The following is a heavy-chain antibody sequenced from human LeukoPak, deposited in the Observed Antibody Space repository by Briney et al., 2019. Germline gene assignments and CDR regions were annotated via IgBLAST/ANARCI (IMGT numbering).Heavy chain of an antibody. J-gene: IGHJ4*02. D-gene: IGHD6-13*01. V-gene: IGHV1-2*02. CDR2: INPNSGGT. Sequence: ASVKASCKASGYTFTGYYMHLVRQAPGQGLEWMGWINPNSGGTNYAQKFQGRVTMTRDTSISTAYMELSKLTSDDTAVYYCARGWQQLDYWGQGTLVTVSS. CDR3: ARGWQQLDY. CDR1: GYTFTGYY.